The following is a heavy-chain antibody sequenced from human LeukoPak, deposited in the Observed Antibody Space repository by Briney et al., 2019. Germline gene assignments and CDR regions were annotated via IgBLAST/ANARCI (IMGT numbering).Heavy chain of an antibody. Sequence: PGGSLRLSCAASGFAVGSSYMSWVRRAPGKGLEWVSVIYTGSDTYYADSVQGRFTISRDDSKNTVYLQMSSLRPEDTAVYYCSRDPALTTGYGMDVWGQGTTVTVYS. D-gene: IGHD4-11*01. V-gene: IGHV3-66*01. CDR3: SRDPALTTGYGMDV. CDR2: IYTGSDT. CDR1: GFAVGSSY. J-gene: IGHJ6*02.